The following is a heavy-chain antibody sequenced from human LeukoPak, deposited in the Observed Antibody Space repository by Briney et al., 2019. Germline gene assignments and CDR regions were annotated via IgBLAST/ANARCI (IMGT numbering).Heavy chain of an antibody. J-gene: IGHJ4*02. V-gene: IGHV4-39*01. D-gene: IGHD1-26*01. CDR2: VYYSGGT. CDR1: GGSISSNNYY. Sequence: PSETLSLTCTVSGGSISSNNYYWGWIRQPPGKGLEWIGSVYYSGGTYYNPSLKSRVTISVDTSKNQLSLKLNSVTAADTAVYYCARHKSGNYPPYFIDYWGQGTLVTVSS. CDR3: ARHKSGNYPPYFIDY.